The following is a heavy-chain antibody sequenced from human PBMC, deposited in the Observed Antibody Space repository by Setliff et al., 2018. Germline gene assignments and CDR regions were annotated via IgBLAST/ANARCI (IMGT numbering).Heavy chain of an antibody. J-gene: IGHJ5*02. CDR3: ARVTNWGLDLRFDP. Sequence: SETLSLTCAVYDGSFSDYYWSWIRQPPGKGLEWIGEINHYGSTNYNPSLKSRVTMSVATFENHFSLKLNSLTAADTAVYYCARVTNWGLDLRFDPWGQGILVTVSS. CDR1: DGSFSDYY. D-gene: IGHD7-27*01. V-gene: IGHV4-34*01. CDR2: INHYGST.